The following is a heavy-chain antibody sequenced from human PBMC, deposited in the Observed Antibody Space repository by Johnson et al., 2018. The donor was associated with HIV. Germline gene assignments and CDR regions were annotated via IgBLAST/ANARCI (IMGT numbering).Heavy chain of an antibody. Sequence: QVQLVESGGGVVQPGGSLRLSCAASGFTFSNYAIHWVRQAPGKGLEWVTVISYDGSNQYYADSVKGRFTISRDSSKDTLYVQMNSLRAEDTAVYYCARESGHAFDIWGQGTVVTVSS. CDR1: GFTFSNYA. V-gene: IGHV3-30*04. D-gene: IGHD3-3*01. J-gene: IGHJ3*02. CDR2: ISYDGSNQ. CDR3: ARESGHAFDI.